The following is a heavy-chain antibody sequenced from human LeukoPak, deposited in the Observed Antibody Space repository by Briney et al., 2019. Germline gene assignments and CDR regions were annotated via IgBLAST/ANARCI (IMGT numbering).Heavy chain of an antibody. V-gene: IGHV1-46*01. CDR3: ARDRRNIVVVPAAIRDAFDI. J-gene: IGHJ3*02. D-gene: IGHD2-2*01. CDR1: GYTFTSYY. Sequence: ASVKVSCKASGYTFTSYYMHWVRQAPGQGLEWMGIINPSGGSTSYAQKFQGRVTMTRDTSTSTVYMELSSLRSEDTAVYYCARDRRNIVVVPAAIRDAFDIWGQGTMVTVSS. CDR2: INPSGGST.